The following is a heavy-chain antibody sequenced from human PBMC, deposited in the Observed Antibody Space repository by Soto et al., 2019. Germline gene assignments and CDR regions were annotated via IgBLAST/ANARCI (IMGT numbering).Heavy chain of an antibody. V-gene: IGHV1-8*01. Sequence: VASVKVSCKASGYTFTSYDINWVRQATGQGLEWMGWMNPNSGNTGYAQKFQGRVTMTRNTSISTAYMELSSLRSEDTAVYYCARGWSILTGYYYYYYYGMDVWGQGTTVTAP. CDR1: GYTFTSYD. CDR2: MNPNSGNT. CDR3: ARGWSILTGYYYYYYYGMDV. J-gene: IGHJ6*02. D-gene: IGHD3-9*01.